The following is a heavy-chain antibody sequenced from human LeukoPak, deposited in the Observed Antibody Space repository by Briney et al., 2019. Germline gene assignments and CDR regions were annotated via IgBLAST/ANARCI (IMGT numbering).Heavy chain of an antibody. D-gene: IGHD2-2*02. V-gene: IGHV3-20*04. CDR1: GFTFDDYG. CDR2: INWNGGST. CDR3: ARVAAEVVGVPGAIGFGWLRRDYYYMDV. J-gene: IGHJ6*03. Sequence: GGSLRLSCAASGFTFDDYGMSWVRQAPGKGLEWVSGINWNGGSTGYADSVKGRFTISRDNAKNSLYLQMNSLRAEDTALYYCARVAAEVVGVPGAIGFGWLRRDYYYMDVWGKGTTVTVSS.